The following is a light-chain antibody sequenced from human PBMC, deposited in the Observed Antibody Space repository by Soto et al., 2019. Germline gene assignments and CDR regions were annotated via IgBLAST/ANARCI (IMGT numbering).Light chain of an antibody. CDR3: QQTYASPLT. V-gene: IGKV1-39*01. Sequence: DIELTQSPSSLSASVGDRVTITCRASQRISKYVSWYQQKPGKAPKLLIYGASSLLSGVPSRFSGGGSGTDFTLTVSSLQPGDFATYFCQQTYASPLTFGGGTKVDIK. J-gene: IGKJ4*01. CDR2: GAS. CDR1: QRISKY.